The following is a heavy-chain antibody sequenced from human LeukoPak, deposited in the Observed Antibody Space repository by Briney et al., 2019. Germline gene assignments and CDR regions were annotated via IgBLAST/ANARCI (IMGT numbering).Heavy chain of an antibody. Sequence: PGGSLRLSCSASGFTLSNYAMSWVRQAPGKGPEWVSTFSRSGPDTYYADSVKGRFTIFRDNSKNTLYLQMNSLRAEDTAVYYCAKGSLGSWYYFDYWGQGTLVTVSS. D-gene: IGHD6-13*01. CDR1: GFTLSNYA. CDR3: AKGSLGSWYYFDY. V-gene: IGHV3-23*01. J-gene: IGHJ4*02. CDR2: FSRSGPDT.